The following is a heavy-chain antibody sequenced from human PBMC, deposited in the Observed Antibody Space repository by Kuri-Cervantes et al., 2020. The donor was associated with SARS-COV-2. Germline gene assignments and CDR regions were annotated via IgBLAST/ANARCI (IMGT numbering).Heavy chain of an antibody. CDR2: INPDGGYT. CDR3: ARGRRAAQDYYYGMDV. D-gene: IGHD6-13*01. V-gene: IGHV3-74*01. J-gene: IGHJ6*02. CDR1: GFTFSGHW. Sequence: GGSLRLSCAASGFTFSGHWIHWVRQAPGKGLVWVSRINPDGGYTNNADSVKGRFTLSRDNAKNMLFLQMNSLRAEDTAVYYCARGRRAAQDYYYGMDVWGQGTTVTVSS.